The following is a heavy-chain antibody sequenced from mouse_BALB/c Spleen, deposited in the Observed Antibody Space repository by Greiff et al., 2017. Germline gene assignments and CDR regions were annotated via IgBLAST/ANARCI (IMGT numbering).Heavy chain of an antibody. D-gene: IGHD2-1*01. V-gene: IGHV1-14*01. Sequence: VHVKQSGPELVKPGASVKMSCKASGYTFTSYVMHWVKQKPGQGLEWIGYINPYNDGTKYNEKFKGKATLTSDKSSSTAYMELSSLTSEDSAVYYCAGPYGKDYFDYWGQGTTLTVSS. J-gene: IGHJ2*01. CDR1: GYTFTSYV. CDR3: AGPYGKDYFDY. CDR2: INPYNDGT.